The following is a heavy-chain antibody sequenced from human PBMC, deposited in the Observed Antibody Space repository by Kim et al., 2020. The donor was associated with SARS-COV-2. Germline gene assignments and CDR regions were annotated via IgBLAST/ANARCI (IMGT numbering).Heavy chain of an antibody. V-gene: IGHV4-30-2*04. D-gene: IGHD6-19*01. CDR3: ARWVAGDRSGRFDY. J-gene: IGHJ4*02. Sequence: YNPTLKSRVTISVDATKTQFSLKLTSVTASDTAVYYCARWVAGDRSGRFDYWGQGTLVTVSS.